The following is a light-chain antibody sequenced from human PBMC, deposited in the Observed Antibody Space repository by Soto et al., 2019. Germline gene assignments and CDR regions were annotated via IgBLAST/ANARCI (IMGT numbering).Light chain of an antibody. J-gene: IGKJ1*01. CDR2: AAS. CDR1: QSINYC. V-gene: IGKV1-39*01. CDR3: QQSYSSPRT. Sequence: DIQMTQSPSSLSASVGDRVTITCRASQSINYCLNWYQHKPGKAPKLLIYAASSLERGVPSRFVGSGSGTDFTLTISSLQPEDFATYYCQQSYSSPRTFGQGTKVDIK.